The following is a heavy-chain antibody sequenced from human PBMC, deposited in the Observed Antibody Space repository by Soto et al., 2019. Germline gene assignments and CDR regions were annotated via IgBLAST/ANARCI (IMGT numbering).Heavy chain of an antibody. Sequence: SETLSLTCAVYGGSLSVHSWTWIRQSPGKGLEWIGDINHSGKVNYSPSLKSRVTISLDTSKNQFSLTLSAVTAADTAMYYCSTRAYDTNGYYRFDPWGQGTLVTVSS. J-gene: IGHJ5*01. CDR3: STRAYDTNGYYRFDP. CDR2: INHSGKV. D-gene: IGHD3-22*01. V-gene: IGHV4-34*01. CDR1: GGSLSVHS.